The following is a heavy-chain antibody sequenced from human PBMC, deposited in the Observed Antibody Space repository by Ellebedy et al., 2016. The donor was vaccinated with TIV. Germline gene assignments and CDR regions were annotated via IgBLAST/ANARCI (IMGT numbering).Heavy chain of an antibody. Sequence: GESLKISCAASGFTFSSYDMPWVRQGSGNGLEGVSSIGAAGDTYYAGFVKGRVAISRENAKNSLYLQLNNVRVGDTAVYYCARATAGFDYWGQGTLVTVSS. J-gene: IGHJ4*02. V-gene: IGHV3-13*01. D-gene: IGHD1-14*01. CDR3: ARATAGFDY. CDR2: IGAAGDT. CDR1: GFTFSSYD.